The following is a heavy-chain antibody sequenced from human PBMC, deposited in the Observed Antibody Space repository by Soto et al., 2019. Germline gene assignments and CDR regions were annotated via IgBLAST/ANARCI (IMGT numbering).Heavy chain of an antibody. D-gene: IGHD2-21*01. CDR2: INTGNGDS. CDR1: GYVFTSFA. J-gene: IGHJ4*02. CDR3: ARSKTIVMPGFDH. Sequence: ASVKVSCKTSGYVFTSFAIHWMRQAPGQGPEWMGWINTGNGDSKYSEKFQDRVTITRDTSATTAYMELSSLRSEDTAVYYCARSKTIVMPGFDHWGQGTLVTV. V-gene: IGHV1-3*04.